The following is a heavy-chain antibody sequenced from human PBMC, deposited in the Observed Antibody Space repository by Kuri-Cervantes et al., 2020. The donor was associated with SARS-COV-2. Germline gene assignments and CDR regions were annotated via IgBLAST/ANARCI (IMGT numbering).Heavy chain of an antibody. CDR2: ISYDGSNK. V-gene: IGHV3-30*01. CDR1: CFTISSYA. CDR3: ASGFLEWLAPDYGMDD. D-gene: IGHD3-3*01. Sequence: LKICCASSCFTISSYAMHWVRQARGKRVETMAVISYDGSNKYYADSVKGRFTISRDNSKNTQYLQMNSLRSEDTAVYYCASGFLEWLAPDYGMDDWGQGTMVTVSS. J-gene: IGHJ6*02.